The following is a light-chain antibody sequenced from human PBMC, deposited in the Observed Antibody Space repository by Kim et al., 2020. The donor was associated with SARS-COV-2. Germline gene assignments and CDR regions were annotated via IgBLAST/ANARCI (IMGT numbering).Light chain of an antibody. V-gene: IGKV3-20*01. J-gene: IGKJ1*01. CDR3: QQYSSSFRT. Sequence: SPGERATPSCRASQSVSSNYLAWYQQRPGQAPRLLIYDASSRATGIPDRFSGSGSGTDFTLTISRLEPEDFAVYYCQQYSSSFRTFGQGTKVDIK. CDR2: DAS. CDR1: QSVSSNY.